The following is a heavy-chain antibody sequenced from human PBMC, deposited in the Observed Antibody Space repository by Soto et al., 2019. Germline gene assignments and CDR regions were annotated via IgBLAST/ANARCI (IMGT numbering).Heavy chain of an antibody. CDR1: GGTFSSYA. V-gene: IGHV1-69*12. D-gene: IGHD6-13*01. Sequence: QVQLVQSGAEVKKPGSSVKVSCKASGGTFSSYAISWVRQAPGQGLEWMGGIIPIFGTANYAQKFQGRVTITAXXSXSXXDMELSSLRSEDTAVYYCARAGIGSSWYGYYGMDVWGQGTTVTVSS. J-gene: IGHJ6*02. CDR3: ARAGIGSSWYGYYGMDV. CDR2: IIPIFGTA.